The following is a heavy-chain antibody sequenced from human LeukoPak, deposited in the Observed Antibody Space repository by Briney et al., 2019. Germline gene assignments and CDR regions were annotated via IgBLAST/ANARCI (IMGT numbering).Heavy chain of an antibody. J-gene: IGHJ3*02. D-gene: IGHD3-9*01. CDR1: GGSSSDYY. CDR2: INQSGHT. V-gene: IGHV4-34*01. CDR3: ARDLTNSGYAGAFDI. Sequence: PSETLSLTCRDYGGSSSDYYWSWIRQPPGKGLEWIGEINQSGHTNYNPSLTSRVTLSVETSKYQISLRLTSVTAADTAVYYCARDLTNSGYAGAFDIWGQGTLVTVSS.